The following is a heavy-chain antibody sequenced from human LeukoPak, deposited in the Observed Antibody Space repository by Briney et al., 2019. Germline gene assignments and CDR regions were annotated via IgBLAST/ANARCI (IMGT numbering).Heavy chain of an antibody. CDR1: GYTFTSYY. D-gene: IGHD3-22*01. V-gene: IGHV1-18*04. Sequence: ASVKVSCKASGYTFTSYYMHWVRQAPGQGLEWMGWISAYNGNTNYAQKLQGRVTMTTDTSTSTAYMELRSLRSDDTAVYYCARVGSSGYYGIYYFDYWGQGTLVTVSS. J-gene: IGHJ4*02. CDR3: ARVGSSGYYGIYYFDY. CDR2: ISAYNGNT.